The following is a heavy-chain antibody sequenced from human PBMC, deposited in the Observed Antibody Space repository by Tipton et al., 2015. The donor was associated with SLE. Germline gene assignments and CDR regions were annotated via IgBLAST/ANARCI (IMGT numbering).Heavy chain of an antibody. D-gene: IGHD3-22*01. CDR1: GDSISSFS. Sequence: LRLSCSVSGDSISSFSWSWIRQPPGKGLEWVGYVYSSGSSDYNPSLSSRVTISLDTSKKQFSLRLKSATAADTAVYYCARVGHGFDSSGYNSHYYYYMDVWGKGTTVTVSS. J-gene: IGHJ6*03. CDR2: VYSSGSS. CDR3: ARVGHGFDSSGYNSHYYYYMDV. V-gene: IGHV4-59*01.